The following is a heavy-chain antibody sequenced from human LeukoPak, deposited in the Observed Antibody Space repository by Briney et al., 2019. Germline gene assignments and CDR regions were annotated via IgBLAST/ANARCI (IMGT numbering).Heavy chain of an antibody. CDR3: ATERYNWNSRMDALEF. Sequence: SVKVSCKASGGTSSRYSISCVRQTPRQGLECMGRIIRVLGSVTYAQKFQDRLTNIGDKATNTAYMELSSLRSEDTAVYYCATERYNWNSRMDALEFWGQGAMVTVSS. CDR2: IIRVLGSV. J-gene: IGHJ3*01. V-gene: IGHV1-69*04. CDR1: GGTSSRYS. D-gene: IGHD1-20*01.